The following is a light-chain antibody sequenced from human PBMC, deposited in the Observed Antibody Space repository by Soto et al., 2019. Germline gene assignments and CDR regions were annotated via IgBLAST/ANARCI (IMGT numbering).Light chain of an antibody. Sequence: DIQMTLSPSSLSASVGDRVTITCRASQSIDRYLNWYQQKPGTAPKLLISGASSLRSGVPSRFSGSGSGTDLTLTINSLQPEDFATYYCQQGSRTLTFGGGTKVDIK. V-gene: IGKV1-39*01. CDR2: GAS. J-gene: IGKJ4*01. CDR3: QQGSRTLT. CDR1: QSIDRY.